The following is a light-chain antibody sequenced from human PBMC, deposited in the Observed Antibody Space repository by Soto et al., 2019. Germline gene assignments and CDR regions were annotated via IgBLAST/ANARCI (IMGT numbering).Light chain of an antibody. CDR2: GAS. J-gene: IGKJ4*01. CDR3: QHSGSSPPLT. V-gene: IGKV3-20*01. CDR1: QSVSSNS. Sequence: EVGLTQSPGTLSLSPGDRATLSCTASQSVSSNSLAWYQQIPGQPPRLLIYGASSRATGVPDRFTGSGSETHFTLTITRLEPEDFAVFYCQHSGSSPPLTFGGGTKVEIK.